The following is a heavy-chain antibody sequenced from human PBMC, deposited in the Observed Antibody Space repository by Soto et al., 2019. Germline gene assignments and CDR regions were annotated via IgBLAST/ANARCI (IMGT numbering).Heavy chain of an antibody. CDR2: IWYDGSNK. Sequence: GGSLRLSCAASGFTFSSYGMHWVRQAPGKGLEWVAVIWYDGSNKYYADSVKGRFTISRDNSKNTLYLQMNSLRAEDTAVYYCARDSSSSSKYYYYYGMDVWGQGTTVTVSS. J-gene: IGHJ6*02. V-gene: IGHV3-33*01. CDR1: GFTFSSYG. CDR3: ARDSSSSSKYYYYYGMDV. D-gene: IGHD6-6*01.